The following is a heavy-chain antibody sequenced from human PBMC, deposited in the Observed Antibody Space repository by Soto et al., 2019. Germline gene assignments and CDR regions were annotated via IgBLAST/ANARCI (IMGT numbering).Heavy chain of an antibody. CDR2: INHSGST. CDR1: GGSFSRYS. D-gene: IGHD1-1*01. CDR3: ARGWTRGKGSY. Sequence: PETLSLRWAVYGGSFSRYSSSWFRQPPGKGLEWIGEINHSGSTNYNPSLKSRVTISVDTSKNQFSLKLSSVTAADTAVYYCARGWTRGKGSYWGQGTLVTVS. V-gene: IGHV4-34*01. J-gene: IGHJ4*02.